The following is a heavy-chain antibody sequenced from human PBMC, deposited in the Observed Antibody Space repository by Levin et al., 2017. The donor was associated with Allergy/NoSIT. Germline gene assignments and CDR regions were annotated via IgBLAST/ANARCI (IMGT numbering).Heavy chain of an antibody. D-gene: IGHD3-16*02. J-gene: IGHJ4*02. V-gene: IGHV1-69*13. CDR3: ARGAYYDYVWGSDRYFDY. Sequence: SVKVSCKASGGTFSSYAISWVRQAPGQGLEWMGGIIPIFGTANYAQKFQGRVTITADESTSTAYMELSSLRSEDTAVYYCARGAYYDYVWGSDRYFDYWGQGTLVTVSS. CDR1: GGTFSSYA. CDR2: IIPIFGTA.